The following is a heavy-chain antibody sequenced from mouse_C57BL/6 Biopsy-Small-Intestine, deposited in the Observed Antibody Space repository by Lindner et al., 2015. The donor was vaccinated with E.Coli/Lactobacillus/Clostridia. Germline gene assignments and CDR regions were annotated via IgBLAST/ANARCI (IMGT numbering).Heavy chain of an antibody. J-gene: IGHJ2*01. CDR1: GYSFTDYN. CDR2: ISPNYGTT. V-gene: IGHV1-39*01. Sequence: VQLQESGPELVKPGASVKISCKASGYSFTDYNMNWVKQSNGKSLEWIGVISPNYGTTRYNQTFKGKATLTVDQSSTTAYMQLNSLTSEDSAVYYCARGASGYPYFFDYWGQGTTLTVSS. D-gene: IGHD3-2*02. CDR3: ARGASGYPYFFDY.